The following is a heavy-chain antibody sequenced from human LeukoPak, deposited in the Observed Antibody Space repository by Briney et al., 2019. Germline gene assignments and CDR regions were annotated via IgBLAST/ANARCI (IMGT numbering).Heavy chain of an antibody. CDR3: ARLLTTAIRWAWYFDL. D-gene: IGHD4-17*01. CDR2: VYPDGNT. V-gene: IGHV3-66*04. J-gene: IGHJ2*01. Sequence: GGSLRLSCVASGLTVSSNYMSWVRHVPGRGLELVSVVYPDGNTYYADSAKGRFAISTDISKNTLFLQMDSLRAEDTAVYYCARLLTTAIRWAWYFDLWGRGTLVTASS. CDR1: GLTVSSNY.